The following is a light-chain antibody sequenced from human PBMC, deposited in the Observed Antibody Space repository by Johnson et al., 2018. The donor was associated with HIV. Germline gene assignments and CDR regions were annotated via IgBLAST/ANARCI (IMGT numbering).Light chain of an antibody. V-gene: IGLV1-51*01. Sequence: QSVLTQPPSVSAAPGQKVTISCSGSSSNIGNKYVSWYQQLPGTAPKLLIYDNNKRPSGIPDRFSGSKSGTSATLGITGLQTEDAAAYYCETWDSSLTWVFGTGTKVTVL. CDR2: DNN. J-gene: IGLJ1*01. CDR3: ETWDSSLTWV. CDR1: SSNIGNKY.